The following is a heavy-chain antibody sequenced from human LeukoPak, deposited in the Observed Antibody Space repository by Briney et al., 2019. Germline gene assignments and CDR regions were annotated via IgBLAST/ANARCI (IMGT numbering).Heavy chain of an antibody. V-gene: IGHV3-23*01. CDR3: ARTIDLWSGYYQFVP. D-gene: IGHD3-3*01. Sequence: GGSLRLSCAASGFTFSSYAMSWVRQAPEKGLDWVSAISGSGGSTYYADSQNGRFTISRDNSNNTLYLQINLQTADATAVYYCARTIDLWSGYYQFVPWGRGALVSVCS. CDR1: GFTFSSYA. J-gene: IGHJ5*02. CDR2: ISGSGGST.